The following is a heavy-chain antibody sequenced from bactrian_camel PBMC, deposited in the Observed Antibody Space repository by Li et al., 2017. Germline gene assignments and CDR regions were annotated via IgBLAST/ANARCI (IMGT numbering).Heavy chain of an antibody. V-gene: IGHV3S1*01. CDR3: AEGRGSRGEHCYSLNY. CDR1: GNLHSDYC. CDR2: IVTGSLSLGT. Sequence: HVQLVESGGGPVEAGGSLRLSCAVSGNLHSDYCMAWFRQAPGKEREGVASIVTGSLSLGTYYAGSVGGRFTISRDSAKNTVYLQMNNLQPEDTATYYCAEGRGSRGEHCYSLNYWGQGTQ. D-gene: IGHD6*01. J-gene: IGHJ4*01.